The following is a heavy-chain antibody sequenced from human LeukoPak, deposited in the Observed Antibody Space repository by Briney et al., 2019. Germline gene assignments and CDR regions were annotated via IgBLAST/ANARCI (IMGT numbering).Heavy chain of an antibody. D-gene: IGHD6-19*01. CDR2: IYNSGST. Sequence: SETLSLTCTVSGGPISSYYWSWIRQPPGKGLEWIGYIYNSGSTSYSPSLRSRVTISVDTSKNQVSLKLSSVTAADTAVYYCARGAVPHSYYYYMDVWDKGTTVTVSS. CDR1: GGPISSYY. CDR3: ARGAVPHSYYYYMDV. J-gene: IGHJ6*03. V-gene: IGHV4-59*01.